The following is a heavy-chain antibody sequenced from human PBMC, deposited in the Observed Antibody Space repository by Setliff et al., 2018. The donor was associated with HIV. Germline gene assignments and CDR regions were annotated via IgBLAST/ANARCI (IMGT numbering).Heavy chain of an antibody. D-gene: IGHD6-19*01. CDR3: ARGYPGIAVAGLSYYHYYYMDV. Sequence: SETLSLTCIVSGGSISNYYWWTWVRQPPGKGLEWIGEIYYSGTTYYNPSLKSRVSISLDASKNQFSLKLSSVTAADTAVYYCARGYPGIAVAGLSYYHYYYMDVWGKGTTVTVSS. V-gene: IGHV4-4*02. CDR1: GGSISNYYW. CDR2: IYYSGTT. J-gene: IGHJ6*03.